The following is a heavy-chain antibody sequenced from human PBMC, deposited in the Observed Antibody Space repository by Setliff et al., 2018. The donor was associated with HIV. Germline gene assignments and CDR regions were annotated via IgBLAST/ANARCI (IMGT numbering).Heavy chain of an antibody. V-gene: IGHV1-69*05. J-gene: IGHJ5*02. CDR1: GGTFSSYA. Sequence: SVKVSCKASGGTFSSYAISWVRQAPGQGLEWMGGIIPISGTVNYAQKFWGRVTITTHESTTTAYMELSSLRSEDTALYYCARDRVPYSSSPSALDPWGQGTQVTVSS. CDR2: IIPISGTV. CDR3: ARDRVPYSSSPSALDP. D-gene: IGHD4-4*01.